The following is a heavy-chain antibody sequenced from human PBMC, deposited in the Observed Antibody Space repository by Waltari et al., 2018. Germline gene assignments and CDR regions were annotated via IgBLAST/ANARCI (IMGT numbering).Heavy chain of an antibody. CDR2: IYPGDSTT. CDR3: ARQSRSSDWYDY. Sequence: EVQLVQSGVEVKKPGESLKVPCLGSGYKFCSSWLAWVRQVPGKGLEWVGIIYPGDSTTRYSPSFQGQVTMSVDKSATTAYLQWTNMKASDTAMYYCARQSRSSDWYDYWGQGTLITVSS. V-gene: IGHV5-51*01. CDR1: GYKFCSSW. J-gene: IGHJ4*02. D-gene: IGHD3-9*01.